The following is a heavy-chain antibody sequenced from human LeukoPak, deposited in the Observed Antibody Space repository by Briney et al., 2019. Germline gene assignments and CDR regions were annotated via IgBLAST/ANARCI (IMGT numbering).Heavy chain of an antibody. D-gene: IGHD3-3*01. V-gene: IGHV3-33*01. CDR2: IWYDGSNK. Sequence: GRSLRLSCAASGFXFSSYGIHWVRQAPGKGLEWVAVIWYDGSNKYYADSVKGRFTISRDNSKNTLYLQMNSLRAEDTAVYYCAGGEYDFWSGYYLGGLYWGQGTLVTVSS. J-gene: IGHJ4*02. CDR1: GFXFSSYG. CDR3: AGGEYDFWSGYYLGGLY.